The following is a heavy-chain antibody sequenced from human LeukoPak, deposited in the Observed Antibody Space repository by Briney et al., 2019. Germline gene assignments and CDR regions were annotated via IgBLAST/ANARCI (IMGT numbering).Heavy chain of an antibody. CDR1: GGSISSGGYY. CDR2: IYYSGST. V-gene: IGHV4-31*03. Sequence: PSETLSLTCTVSGGSISSGGYYWSWIRQHPGKGLEWIGYIYYSGSTYYNPSLKSRVTISVDTSKNQFSLRLSSVTAADTAVYYCARPSRSTGITGYFDYWGQGTLVTVSS. D-gene: IGHD2-8*02. CDR3: ARPSRSTGITGYFDY. J-gene: IGHJ4*02.